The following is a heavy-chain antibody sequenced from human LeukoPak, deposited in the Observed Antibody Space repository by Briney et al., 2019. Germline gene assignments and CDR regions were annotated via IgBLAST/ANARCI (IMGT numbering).Heavy chain of an antibody. J-gene: IGHJ4*02. CDR3: ARGGGFASGYLL. CDR1: GGSISNYY. CDR2: IYYSGST. D-gene: IGHD3-22*01. V-gene: IGHV4-59*01. Sequence: KPSETLSLTCTVSGGSISNYYWSWIRQPPGKGLEWIGYIYYSGSTNYNPSLKSRVTISVDTSKNQFSLKLSSVTAVDTAVYYCARGGGFASGYLLWGQGTLVTVSS.